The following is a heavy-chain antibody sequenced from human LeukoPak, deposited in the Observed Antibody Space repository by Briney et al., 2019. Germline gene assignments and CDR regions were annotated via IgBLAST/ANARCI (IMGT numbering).Heavy chain of an antibody. J-gene: IGHJ3*02. D-gene: IGHD6-6*01. CDR1: GGTFSSYA. CDR3: ARSRSSSPRGDAFDI. CDR2: IIPIFGTA. Sequence: ASVTVSCKASGGTFSSYAISWVRQAPGQGLEWMGGIIPIFGTANYAQKFQGRVTITTDESTSTAYMELSSLRSEDTAVYCCARSRSSSPRGDAFDIWGQGTMVTVSS. V-gene: IGHV1-69*05.